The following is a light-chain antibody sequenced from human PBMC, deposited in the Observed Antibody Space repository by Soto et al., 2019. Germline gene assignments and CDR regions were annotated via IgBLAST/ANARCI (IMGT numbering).Light chain of an antibody. CDR2: KAS. CDR1: QTISSW. Sequence: IRMTQSPSTLSGSVGDRVAITCRASQTISSWLAWYQQKPGKAPKLLIYKASTLKSGVPSRFSGSGSGTEFTLTISSLQPDDFATYYCQHYNSYSVAFGQGTKVDIK. V-gene: IGKV1-5*03. J-gene: IGKJ1*01. CDR3: QHYNSYSVA.